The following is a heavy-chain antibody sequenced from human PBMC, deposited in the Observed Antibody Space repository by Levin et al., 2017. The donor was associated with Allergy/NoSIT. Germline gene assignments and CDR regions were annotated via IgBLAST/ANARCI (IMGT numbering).Heavy chain of an antibody. CDR2: IWYDGSNK. V-gene: IGHV3-33*01. Sequence: GGSLRLSCAASGFTFSSYGMHWVRQAPGKGLEWVAVIWYDGSNKYYADSVKGRFTISRDNSKNTLYLQMNSLRAEDTAVYYCARWPDNWNYRGFDYWGQGTLVTVSS. CDR3: ARWPDNWNYRGFDY. J-gene: IGHJ4*02. CDR1: GFTFSSYG. D-gene: IGHD1-7*01.